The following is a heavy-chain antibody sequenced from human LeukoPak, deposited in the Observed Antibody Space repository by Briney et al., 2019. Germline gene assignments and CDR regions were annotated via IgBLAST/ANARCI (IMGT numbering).Heavy chain of an antibody. CDR2: ISGSGGRT. CDR1: GFTFSSYA. J-gene: IGHJ4*02. V-gene: IGHV3-23*01. D-gene: IGHD1-26*01. Sequence: GGSLRLSCAASGFTFSSYAMSRVRQAPGKGLGWVSRISGSGGRTYYAASVKGQFTISRDNPRTALYLKMNSLRAEATAVYSFPKETFIVGAESQNDYWGQGTLVTVSS. CDR3: PKETFIVGAESQNDY.